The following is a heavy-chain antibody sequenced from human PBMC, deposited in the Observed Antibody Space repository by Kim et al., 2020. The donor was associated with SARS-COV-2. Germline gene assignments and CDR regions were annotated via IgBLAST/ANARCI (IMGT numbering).Heavy chain of an antibody. Sequence: SETLSLTCTVSGGSISSSSYYWGWIRQPPGKGLEWIGSINYSGSPSYNQSLKSRVTMSVDTSKTQFSLTLSSVTAADTAVYYCARHRISVRGITVGGTFDYWGQGTLVTVSS. CDR1: GGSISSSSYY. CDR3: ARHRISVRGITVGGTFDY. CDR2: INYSGSP. D-gene: IGHD6-19*01. J-gene: IGHJ4*02. V-gene: IGHV4-39*01.